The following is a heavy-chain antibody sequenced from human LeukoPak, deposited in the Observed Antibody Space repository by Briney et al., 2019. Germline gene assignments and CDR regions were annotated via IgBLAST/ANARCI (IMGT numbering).Heavy chain of an antibody. D-gene: IGHD3-22*01. CDR2: INPNSGGT. V-gene: IGHV1-2*02. CDR1: GYTFTGYY. CDR3: ARDEGYDSSGYYSSAEYFQH. Sequence: ASVKVSCKASGYTFTGYYMHWVRQAPGQGLEWMGWINPNSGGTNYAQKFQGRVTMTRDTSISTAYMELSRLRSDDTAVYYCARDEGYDSSGYYSSAEYFQHWGQGTLVTVSS. J-gene: IGHJ1*01.